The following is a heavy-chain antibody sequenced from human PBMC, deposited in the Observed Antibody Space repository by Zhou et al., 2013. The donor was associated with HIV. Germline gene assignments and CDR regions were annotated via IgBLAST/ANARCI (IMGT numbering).Heavy chain of an antibody. V-gene: IGHV1-69*05. Sequence: QVQLVQSGAEVKKPGSSVNVSCKASGGTFSSYAISWVRQAPGQGLEWMGGIIPMFGRANYEQKFQGRVTITTDESTSTAYMELSSLRSEDTAVYYCARERQKWARDYHFDYWGQGTLVTVSS. CDR1: GGTFSSYA. CDR2: IIPMFGRA. CDR3: ARERQKWARDYHFDY. J-gene: IGHJ4*02. D-gene: IGHD4-17*01.